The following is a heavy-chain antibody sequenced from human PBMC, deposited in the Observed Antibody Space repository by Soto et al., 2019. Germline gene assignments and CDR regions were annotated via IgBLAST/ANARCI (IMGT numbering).Heavy chain of an antibody. CDR2: INHSGST. V-gene: IGHV4-34*01. Sequence: SETLSLTCAVYGGSFSGYYWSWIRQPPGKGLEWIGEINHSGSTNYNPSLKSRVTISVDMSKNQFPLKLSSVTAADTAVYYCARVGYSSSPGDYWGQGTLVTVSS. CDR1: GGSFSGYY. D-gene: IGHD6-6*01. CDR3: ARVGYSSSPGDY. J-gene: IGHJ4*02.